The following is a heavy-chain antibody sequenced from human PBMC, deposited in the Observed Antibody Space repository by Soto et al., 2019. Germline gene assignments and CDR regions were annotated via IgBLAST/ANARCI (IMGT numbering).Heavy chain of an antibody. CDR1: GDTFTSYA. Sequence: ASVKVSCKASGDTFTSYAMHWVRQAPGQRLEWMGWINAGNGNTKYSQKFQGRVTITRDTSASTAYMELSSLRSEDTAVYYCARGGSLYWYFDLWGRGTLVTVSS. V-gene: IGHV1-3*01. CDR3: ARGGSLYWYFDL. D-gene: IGHD1-26*01. J-gene: IGHJ2*01. CDR2: INAGNGNT.